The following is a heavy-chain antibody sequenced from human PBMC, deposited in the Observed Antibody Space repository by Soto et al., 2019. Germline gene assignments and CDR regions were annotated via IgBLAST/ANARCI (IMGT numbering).Heavy chain of an antibody. Sequence: EVQLVESGGGLVQPGRSLRLSCAASGFTFDDYAMHWVRQAPGKGLEWVSGISWNSGSIGYADSVKGRFTISRDNAKNSLYLKMNSLRAEDTALYYCAKSPRGSGTLYYYMDVWGKGTTVTVSS. CDR2: ISWNSGSI. V-gene: IGHV3-9*01. J-gene: IGHJ6*03. CDR1: GFTFDDYA. D-gene: IGHD3-10*01. CDR3: AKSPRGSGTLYYYMDV.